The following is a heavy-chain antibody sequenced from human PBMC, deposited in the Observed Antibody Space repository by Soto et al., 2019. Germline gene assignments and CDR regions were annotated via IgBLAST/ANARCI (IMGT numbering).Heavy chain of an antibody. Sequence: GGSLRLSCAASGFTFRNYAMSWVRQAPGRGLQWVATISGGGDITYYADSVKGRFTISSDNSKNTLFLQMNSLRAEDTAVYYCAKEKHSGGKRIDYGGQGTLVTVSS. V-gene: IGHV3-23*01. CDR3: AKEKHSGGKRIDY. CDR2: ISGGGDIT. J-gene: IGHJ4*02. CDR1: GFTFRNYA. D-gene: IGHD6-19*01.